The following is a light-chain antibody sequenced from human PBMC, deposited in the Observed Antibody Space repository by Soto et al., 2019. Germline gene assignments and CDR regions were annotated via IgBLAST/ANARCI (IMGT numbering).Light chain of an antibody. CDR3: QQRSNWR. Sequence: ELVFTQSPATLSLSPVETATLSCRASQSVSSYLAWYQQKPGQAPSLLIYDASNRATGIPARFRGSGSGTDFTLTISSLEPEDFAVYYCQQRSNWRFGQGTRLENK. CDR2: DAS. V-gene: IGKV3-11*01. CDR1: QSVSSY. J-gene: IGKJ5*01.